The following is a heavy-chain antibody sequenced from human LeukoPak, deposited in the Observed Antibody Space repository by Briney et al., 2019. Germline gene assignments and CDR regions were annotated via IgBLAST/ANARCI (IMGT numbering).Heavy chain of an antibody. V-gene: IGHV1-24*01. CDR3: AREVVGNGWPPHFDDY. D-gene: IGHD2-15*01. CDR2: FDPEDGET. CDR1: GYTLTELS. Sequence: GASVKVSCKVSGYTLTELSMHWVRQAPGKGLEWMGGFDPEDGETIYAQKFQGRVTMTEDTSTDTAYMELSSLRSEDTAVYYCAREVVGNGWPPHFDDYWGQGTLVTVSS. J-gene: IGHJ4*02.